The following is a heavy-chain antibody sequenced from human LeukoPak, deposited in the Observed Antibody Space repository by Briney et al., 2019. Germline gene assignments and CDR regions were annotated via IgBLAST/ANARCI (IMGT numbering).Heavy chain of an antibody. J-gene: IGHJ4*02. CDR3: ARGARGTDY. CDR1: GFTFSSYA. D-gene: IGHD3-16*01. Sequence: PGGSLRLSCAASGFTFSSYAMSWVRQAPGKGLEWVSAISGSGGSTYYADSVKGRFTISRDNAKNSLYLQMNSLRVEDTAVYYCARGARGTDYWGQGTLVTVSS. CDR2: ISGSGGST. V-gene: IGHV3-23*01.